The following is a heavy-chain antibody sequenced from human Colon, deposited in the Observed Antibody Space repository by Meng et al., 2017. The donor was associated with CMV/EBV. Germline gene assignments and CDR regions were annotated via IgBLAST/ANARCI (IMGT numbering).Heavy chain of an antibody. Sequence: GGSLRLSCAASGFTFNNYAMNWVRLLPGKGLEWVSGISAGGQSTNHADFVKGRFTISRDNTKNTLYLQMNSLRADDTAVYYCARDVLGSCKGTSCYRLSPWGQGTLVTVSS. CDR2: ISAGGQST. J-gene: IGHJ5*02. D-gene: IGHD2-2*01. CDR3: ARDVLGSCKGTSCYRLSP. V-gene: IGHV3-23*01. CDR1: GFTFNNYA.